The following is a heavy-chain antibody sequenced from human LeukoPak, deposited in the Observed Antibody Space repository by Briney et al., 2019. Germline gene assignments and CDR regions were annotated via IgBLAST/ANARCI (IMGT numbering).Heavy chain of an antibody. D-gene: IGHD2/OR15-2a*01. J-gene: IGHJ6*02. V-gene: IGHV3-23*01. CDR1: GFTFSDYS. CDR3: AKAFVPYYYGMDV. CDR2: ISGTGDVS. Sequence: GGSLRLSCAASGFTFSDYSMRWVRQAPGKGLEWVSSISGTGDVSKYADSVKGRFTISRDNSKNTLYLQVNSLRAEETAVYYCAKAFVPYYYGMDVWGQGTTVTVS.